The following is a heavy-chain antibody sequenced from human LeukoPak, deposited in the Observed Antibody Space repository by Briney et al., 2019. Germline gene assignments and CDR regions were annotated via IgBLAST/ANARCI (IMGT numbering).Heavy chain of an antibody. D-gene: IGHD2-15*01. CDR3: ASYVVVVAAKGAFDI. J-gene: IGHJ3*02. CDR1: GGTFSSYA. Sequence: SVKVSCKASGGTFSSYAISWVRQAPGQGLERMGRIIPIFGTANYAQKIQGRVTITTDESTSTAYMELSSLRSEDTAVYYCASYVVVVAAKGAFDIWGQGTMVTVSS. CDR2: IIPIFGTA. V-gene: IGHV1-69*05.